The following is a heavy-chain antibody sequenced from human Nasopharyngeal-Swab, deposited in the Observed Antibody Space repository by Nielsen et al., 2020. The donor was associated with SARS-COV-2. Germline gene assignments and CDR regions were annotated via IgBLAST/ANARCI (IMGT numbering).Heavy chain of an antibody. V-gene: IGHV1-69*13. CDR3: ARVNGSSSGPLYYYGMDV. Sequence: SVKVSCKASGGTFSSYAISWVRQAPGQGLEWMGGIIPIFGTANYAQKFQGRVTITADESTSTAYMELSSLRSEDTAVYYCARVNGSSSGPLYYYGMDVWGQGTTVTVSS. D-gene: IGHD6-6*01. J-gene: IGHJ6*02. CDR1: GGTFSSYA. CDR2: IIPIFGTA.